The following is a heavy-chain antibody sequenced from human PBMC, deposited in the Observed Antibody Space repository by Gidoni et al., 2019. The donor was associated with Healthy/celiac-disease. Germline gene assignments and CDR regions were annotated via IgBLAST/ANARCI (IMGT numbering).Heavy chain of an antibody. Sequence: ELQLVESGGGLVKPGGSLRRSCAASGFTFSSYRMNWVRQAPGTGPEWVSSISSSSSYIYYADSVKGRFTISRDNAKNSLYLQMNSLRAEDTAVYYCARDPALGGCGHGGGMDVWGQGTTVTVSS. CDR1: GFTFSSYR. D-gene: IGHD3-16*01. J-gene: IGHJ6*02. CDR2: ISSSSSYI. V-gene: IGHV3-21*01. CDR3: ARDPALGGCGHGGGMDV.